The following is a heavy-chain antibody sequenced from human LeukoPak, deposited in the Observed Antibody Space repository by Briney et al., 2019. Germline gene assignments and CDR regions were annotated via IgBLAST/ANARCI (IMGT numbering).Heavy chain of an antibody. Sequence: ASVKVSCKSSGYTFTGYFVHWVRQAPGQGLEWMGWINPNSGGTNYAQKFQGRVTMTRDTSISIAYMELSRLRSDDTAVNYCARGVAGTPLTDYWGQGTLVTVSS. J-gene: IGHJ4*02. CDR2: INPNSGGT. V-gene: IGHV1-2*02. D-gene: IGHD6-19*01. CDR3: ARGVAGTPLTDY. CDR1: GYTFTGYF.